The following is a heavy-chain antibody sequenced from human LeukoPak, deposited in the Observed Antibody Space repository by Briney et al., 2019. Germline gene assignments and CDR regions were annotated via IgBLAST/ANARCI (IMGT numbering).Heavy chain of an antibody. CDR3: ARGPVWWLREYYYYGMDV. Sequence: GASVKVSCKASGGTFSSYAISWVRQAPGQGLEWMGGIIPIFGTANYAQKFQGRVTITADESTSTAYMELGSLRSEDTAVDYCARGPVWWLREYYYYGMDVWGQGTTVTVSS. CDR1: GGTFSSYA. D-gene: IGHD5-12*01. J-gene: IGHJ6*02. CDR2: IIPIFGTA. V-gene: IGHV1-69*13.